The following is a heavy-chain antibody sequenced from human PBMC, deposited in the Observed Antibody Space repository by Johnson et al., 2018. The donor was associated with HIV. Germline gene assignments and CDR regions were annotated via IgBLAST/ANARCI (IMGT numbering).Heavy chain of an antibody. CDR1: GFTFSSYA. J-gene: IGHJ3*02. CDR3: AREVYAHDAFDI. CDR2: ISYDGSNK. D-gene: IGHD3-16*01. V-gene: IGHV3-30-3*01. Sequence: QVQLVESGGGVVQPGRSLRLSCAASGFTFSSYAMHWVRQAPGKGLEWVAVISYDGSNKYYADSVKGRFTISRDNSKNTLYLQMNSLRAEDTAVYYCAREVYAHDAFDIWGQGTMVTVSS.